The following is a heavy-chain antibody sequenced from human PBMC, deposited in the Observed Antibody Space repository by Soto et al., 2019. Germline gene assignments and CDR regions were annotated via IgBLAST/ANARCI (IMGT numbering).Heavy chain of an antibody. CDR1: GFTFSSYG. J-gene: IGHJ4*02. Sequence: GGSLRLSCAASGFTFSSYGMHWVRQAPGKGLEWVAVIWYDGSNKYYADSVKGRLTISRDNSKNTLYLQMNSLRAEDTAVYYCARENQNSWPAFDYWGQGALVNVS. CDR3: ARENQNSWPAFDY. V-gene: IGHV3-33*01. CDR2: IWYDGSNK. D-gene: IGHD6-13*01.